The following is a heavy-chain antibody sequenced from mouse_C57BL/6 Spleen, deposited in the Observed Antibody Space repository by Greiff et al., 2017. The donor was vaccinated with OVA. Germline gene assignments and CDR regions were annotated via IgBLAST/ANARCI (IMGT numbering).Heavy chain of an antibody. J-gene: IGHJ1*03. CDR1: GYTFTSYT. CDR3: AKGHYGSSDWYFDV. D-gene: IGHD1-1*01. Sequence: VQLQQSGAELARPGASVTMSCKASGYTFTSYTMHWVHQRPGPGLEWIGSINPSSGSTKYTQQFTDKATLTADKSSSTAYMQLSSLTSEDAAVYYGAKGHYGSSDWYFDVWGTGTTVTVSS. CDR2: INPSSGST. V-gene: IGHV1-4*01.